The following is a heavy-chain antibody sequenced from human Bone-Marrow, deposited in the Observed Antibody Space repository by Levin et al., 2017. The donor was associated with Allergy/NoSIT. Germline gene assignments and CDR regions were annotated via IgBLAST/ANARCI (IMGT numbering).Heavy chain of an antibody. Sequence: GEFLKISCAASGFTFNNYAMSWVRQAPGKGLEWVSLISGSGDITYYTDSVKGRFTVSNDISKNTLSLQMNSLRAEDTALYYCARSTIFGDVRAFDIWGQGTMVTVSS. V-gene: IGHV3-23*01. CDR3: ARSTIFGDVRAFDI. CDR1: GFTFNNYA. J-gene: IGHJ3*02. CDR2: ISGSGDIT. D-gene: IGHD2-21*02.